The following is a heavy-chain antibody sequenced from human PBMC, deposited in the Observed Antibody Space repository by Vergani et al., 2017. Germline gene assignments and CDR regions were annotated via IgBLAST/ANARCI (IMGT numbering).Heavy chain of an antibody. Sequence: EVQLLESGGGSAQPGESLRLSCVASGFTFTAHGLSWVRQAPGKGLEWVANIKQDGSEKYYVDSVKGRFTISRDNAKNSLYLQMNSLRAEDTAVYYCARITYRYFDYWGQGTLVTVSS. V-gene: IGHV3-7*01. CDR3: ARITYRYFDY. CDR1: GFTFTAHG. J-gene: IGHJ4*02. CDR2: IKQDGSEK. D-gene: IGHD3-10*01.